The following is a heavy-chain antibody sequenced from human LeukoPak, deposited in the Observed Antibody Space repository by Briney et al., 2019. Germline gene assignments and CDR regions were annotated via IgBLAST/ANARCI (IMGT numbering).Heavy chain of an antibody. V-gene: IGHV4-39*01. CDR2: IYYSGST. CDR1: GGSISSSSYY. CDR3: ARQLLHSSSRIIDY. D-gene: IGHD6-6*01. J-gene: IGHJ4*02. Sequence: SETLSLTCTISGGSISSSSYYWGWIRQPPGKGLEWIGSIYYSGSTYYNPSLKSRVTISVDTSKNQFSLKLSSVTAADTAVYYCARQLLHSSSRIIDYWGQGTLVTVSS.